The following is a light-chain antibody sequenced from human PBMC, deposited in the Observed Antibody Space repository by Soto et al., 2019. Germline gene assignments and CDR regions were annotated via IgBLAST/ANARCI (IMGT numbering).Light chain of an antibody. Sequence: QSALTQPPSASGSPGQSVTISCTGTSSDVGGYNYVSWYQQHPGKAPKLMIYEVSKRPSGVPDRFSGSKSANTASLTVSGLEAEDEADYYCSSYAGSNNPVFGGGTKLTVL. CDR1: SSDVGGYNY. J-gene: IGLJ2*01. CDR3: SSYAGSNNPV. V-gene: IGLV2-8*01. CDR2: EVS.